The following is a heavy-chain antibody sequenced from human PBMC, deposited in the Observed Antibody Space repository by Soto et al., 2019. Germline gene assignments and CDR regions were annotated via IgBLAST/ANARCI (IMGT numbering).Heavy chain of an antibody. CDR2: RDPNGERT. CDR3: VRDYPHLYASSSGSKKAFDP. CDR1: GFTFISYH. J-gene: IGHJ5*02. V-gene: IGHV1-46*01. Sequence: QVQLVQSGAEVKKPGASVKISCKASGFTFISYHIHWMRQAPGQGLEWVGLRDPNGERTASAPSFQGTDTMTSDTSTSTTYMEMRSLSSEDTAVYYSVRDYPHLYASSSGSKKAFDPWGQGTLVIVSS. D-gene: IGHD3-3*01.